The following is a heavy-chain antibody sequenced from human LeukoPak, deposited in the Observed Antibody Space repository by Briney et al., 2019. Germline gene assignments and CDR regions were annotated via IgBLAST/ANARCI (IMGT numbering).Heavy chain of an antibody. V-gene: IGHV1-69*04. J-gene: IGHJ4*02. CDR1: AGTFSSYA. D-gene: IGHD3-10*01. CDR3: ARDENYYGSGT. CDR2: IIPILGIA. Sequence: SVKVSCKASAGTFSSYAIGWVRQAPGQGLEWMGRIIPILGIANYAQKFQGRVTITADKSTSTAYMELSSLRSEDTAVYYCARDENYYGSGTWGQGTLVTVSS.